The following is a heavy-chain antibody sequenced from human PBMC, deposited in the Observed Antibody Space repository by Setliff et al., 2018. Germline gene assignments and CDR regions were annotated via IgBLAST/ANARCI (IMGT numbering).Heavy chain of an antibody. CDR3: VRADHHRKTCRSSSCPYDY. CDR2: ISDSSTYI. Sequence: PGGSLRLSCTVSGFTLRDYMMDWVRQAPGKGLEWVSSISDSSTYIEYAESVRGRFTVSRDNAKNSLYLEMNSLRVDDTAVYFCVRADHHRKTCRSSSCPYDYWGQGTLVTVSS. V-gene: IGHV3-21*04. CDR1: GFTLRDYM. J-gene: IGHJ4*02. D-gene: IGHD2-2*01.